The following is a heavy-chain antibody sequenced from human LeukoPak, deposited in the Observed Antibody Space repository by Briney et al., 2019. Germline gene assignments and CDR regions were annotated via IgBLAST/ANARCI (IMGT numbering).Heavy chain of an antibody. CDR2: ISPYTGNT. CDR1: GYTFTGYY. J-gene: IGHJ6*03. D-gene: IGHD3-9*01. Sequence: GASVKVSCKASGYTFTGYYMHWVRQAPGQGLEWMGWISPYTGNTNYAQKFQGRVTMTTDTSTSTAYMELRSLRSDDTAVYYCAREHYDILTGYYSYDYYYMDVWGKGTTVTISS. V-gene: IGHV1-18*04. CDR3: AREHYDILTGYYSYDYYYMDV.